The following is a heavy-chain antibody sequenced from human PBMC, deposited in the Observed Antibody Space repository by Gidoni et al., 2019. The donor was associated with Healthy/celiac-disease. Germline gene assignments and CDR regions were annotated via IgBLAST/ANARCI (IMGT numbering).Heavy chain of an antibody. V-gene: IGHV4-34*01. CDR2: INHSGST. D-gene: IGHD3-10*01. Sequence: QVQLQQWGAGLLKPSETLSLTCAVYGGSFSGYYWSWIRQPPGKGLEWIGEINHSGSTNYNPSLKSRVTISVDTSKNQFSLKLSSVTAADTAVYYCARARGSRAGPHHYWGQGTLVTVSS. CDR3: ARARGSRAGPHHY. J-gene: IGHJ4*02. CDR1: GGSFSGYY.